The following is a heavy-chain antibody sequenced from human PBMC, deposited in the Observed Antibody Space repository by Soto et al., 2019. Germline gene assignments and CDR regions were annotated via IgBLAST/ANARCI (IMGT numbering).Heavy chain of an antibody. CDR2: IYYSGST. V-gene: IGHV4-59*01. CDR3: ARSGTSYYYDSSGYYHGWVLFDY. D-gene: IGHD3-22*01. J-gene: IGHJ4*02. Sequence: SETLSLTCTVSGGSISSYYWSWIRQPPGKGLEWIGYIYYSGSTNYNPSLKSRVTISVDTSKNQFSLKLSSVTAADTAVYYCARSGTSYYYDSSGYYHGWVLFDYWGQGTLVTVSS. CDR1: GGSISSYY.